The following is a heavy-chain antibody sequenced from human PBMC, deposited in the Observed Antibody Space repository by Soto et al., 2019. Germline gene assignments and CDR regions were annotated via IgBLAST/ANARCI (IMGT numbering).Heavy chain of an antibody. CDR1: GFTFSSYW. CDR3: ARIAAAGVGY. D-gene: IGHD6-13*01. J-gene: IGHJ4*02. CDR2: IKQDGSEK. V-gene: IGHV3-7*01. Sequence: ESGGGLVQPGGSLRLSCAASGFTFSSYWRSWVRQAPGKGLDWVANIKQDGSEKYYADSVKGRFTISRDNSKNTLYLQMNSLRAEDTAVYYCARIAAAGVGYWGQGTLVTVSS.